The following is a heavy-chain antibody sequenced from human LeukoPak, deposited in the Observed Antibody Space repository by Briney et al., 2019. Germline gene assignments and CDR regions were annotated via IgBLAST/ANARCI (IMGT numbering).Heavy chain of an antibody. CDR1: GFAFSSNW. D-gene: IGHD7-27*01. CDR3: ATSLGPLTEY. CDR2: INSGGSGT. V-gene: IGHV3-74*01. J-gene: IGHJ4*02. Sequence: GGSLRLSCAASGFAFSSNWMHWVRQTPGKGLVWVSRINSGGSGTSYADSVEGRFTISRDNAKNTQYLQMNSLKGEDTAVYYCATSLGPLTEYWGQGTLVTVSS.